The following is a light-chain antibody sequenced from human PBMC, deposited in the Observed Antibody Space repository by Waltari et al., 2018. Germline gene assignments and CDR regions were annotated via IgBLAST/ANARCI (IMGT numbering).Light chain of an antibody. CDR3: QQPNSYPLT. Sequence: DIQLTQSPSFLSASVGDRVTITCRASQDISRYLSWYQQKPGKAPNLLIYTASTLQSGVPSRFSGSRSVTEFTLTISILQPEDFSTYYCQQPNSYPLTFGQGTRLDIK. V-gene: IGKV1-9*01. CDR1: QDISRY. J-gene: IGKJ5*01. CDR2: TAS.